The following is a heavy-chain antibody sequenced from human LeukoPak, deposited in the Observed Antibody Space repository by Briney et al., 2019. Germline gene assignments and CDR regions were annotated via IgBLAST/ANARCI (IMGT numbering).Heavy chain of an antibody. J-gene: IGHJ4*02. V-gene: IGHV3-23*01. CDR2: ISGSGGST. D-gene: IGHD6-13*01. Sequence: GGSLRPSCAASGFTFSSDAMSWVRQAPGKGLEWVSAISGSGGSTYYADSVKGRFTISRDNSKNTLYLQMNSPRAEDTAVYYCAKLTRAGSSWFDYWGQGTLVTVSS. CDR1: GFTFSSDA. CDR3: AKLTRAGSSWFDY.